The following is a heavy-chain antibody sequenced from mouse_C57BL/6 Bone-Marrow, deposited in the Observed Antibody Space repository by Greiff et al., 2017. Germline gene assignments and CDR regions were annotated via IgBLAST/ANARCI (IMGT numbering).Heavy chain of an antibody. CDR1: GFTFTDYY. CDR2: IRNKANGYTT. V-gene: IGHV7-3*01. J-gene: IGHJ3*01. CDR3: ARSPYYYGIKWFAY. Sequence: DVQLVESGGGLVQPGGSLSLSFAASGFTFTDYYMSWVRQPPGKALEWLGFIRNKANGYTTEYSASVKGRFTISRDNSQSILYLHMNALRAEDSATYYCARSPYYYGIKWFAYWGQGNLVTGTA. D-gene: IGHD1-1*01.